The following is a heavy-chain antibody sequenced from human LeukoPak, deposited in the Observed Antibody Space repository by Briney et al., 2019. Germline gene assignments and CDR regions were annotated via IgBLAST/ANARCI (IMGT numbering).Heavy chain of an antibody. D-gene: IGHD2-2*01. Sequence: GASVKVSCKASGGTFSSYAISWVRQAPGQGLEWMGRIIPVLGIANYAQKFQGRVTITADKSTSTAYMELSSLRSEDTAVYYCARDPQTIVVAPAAPPYYYYGMDVWGQGTTVTVSS. CDR3: ARDPQTIVVAPAAPPYYYYGMDV. CDR2: IIPVLGIA. V-gene: IGHV1-69*04. CDR1: GGTFSSYA. J-gene: IGHJ6*02.